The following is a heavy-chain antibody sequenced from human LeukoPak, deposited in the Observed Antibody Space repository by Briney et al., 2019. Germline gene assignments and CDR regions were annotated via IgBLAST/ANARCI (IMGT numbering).Heavy chain of an antibody. V-gene: IGHV4-34*01. Sequence: PSETLSHTCAVYVESSSGYYWRWIRPPPQKGLEWIGEINHSGSTNYNPSLKSRVTISVDTSKNQFSLKLSSVTAADTAVYYCARRGSGHNDYWGQGTLVTVSS. CDR3: ARRGSGHNDY. CDR1: VESSSGYY. CDR2: INHSGST. D-gene: IGHD3-16*01. J-gene: IGHJ4*02.